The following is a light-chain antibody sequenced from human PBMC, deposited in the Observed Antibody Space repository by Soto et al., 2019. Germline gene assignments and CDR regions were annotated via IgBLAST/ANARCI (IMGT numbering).Light chain of an antibody. CDR3: QQYGSSPWT. CDR1: QSVSSSY. CDR2: GAS. J-gene: IGKJ1*01. Sequence: IVMTQSPATLSVSLGERATLSCRASQSVSSSYLAWYQQKPGQAPRLLIYGASSRATGIPDRFSGSGSGTDFTLTISRLEPEDFAVYYCQQYGSSPWTFGQGTKVDIK. V-gene: IGKV3-20*01.